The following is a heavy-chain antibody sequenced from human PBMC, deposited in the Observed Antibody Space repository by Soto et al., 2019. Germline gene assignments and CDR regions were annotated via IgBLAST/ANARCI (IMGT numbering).Heavy chain of an antibody. V-gene: IGHV4-31*03. J-gene: IGHJ4*02. Sequence: SETLSLTCTVSGASITNGGFFWRWVRQHPDKGLEWLAYITYGGSIYYNPSLRSRLTVSIDKSKSQFSLKVRSVTAADTAVYFCAKGEQTQRCLLVQYWGQGLPVTVSS. CDR3: AKGEQTQRCLLVQY. D-gene: IGHD1-26*01. CDR2: ITYGGSI. CDR1: GASITNGGFF.